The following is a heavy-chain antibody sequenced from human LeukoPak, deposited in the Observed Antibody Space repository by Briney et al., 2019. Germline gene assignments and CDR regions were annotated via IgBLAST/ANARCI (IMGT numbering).Heavy chain of an antibody. Sequence: ASVKVSCKASGGTFISYAISWVRQAPGQGLEWMGGIIPIFGTANYAQKFQGRVTITADESTSTAYMELSSLRSEDTAVYYCASSPSGYDYYYYYGMDVWGQGTTVTVSS. J-gene: IGHJ6*02. CDR3: ASSPSGYDYYYYYGMDV. CDR2: IIPIFGTA. D-gene: IGHD5-12*01. CDR1: GGTFISYA. V-gene: IGHV1-69*13.